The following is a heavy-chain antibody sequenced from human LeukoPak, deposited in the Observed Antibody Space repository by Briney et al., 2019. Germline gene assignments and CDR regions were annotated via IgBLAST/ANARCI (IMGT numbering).Heavy chain of an antibody. J-gene: IGHJ5*02. CDR3: ARVGPLRYYDFWSGPPNWFDP. D-gene: IGHD3-3*01. Sequence: SETLSLTCTVSGGSISSSSYYWGWIRQPPGKGLEWSGSIYYRGITYYNPSLKSRVTISVDTSKNQFSLKLSSVTAADTAVYYCARVGPLRYYDFWSGPPNWFDPWGQGTLVTVSS. V-gene: IGHV4-39*01. CDR2: IYYRGIT. CDR1: GGSISSSSYY.